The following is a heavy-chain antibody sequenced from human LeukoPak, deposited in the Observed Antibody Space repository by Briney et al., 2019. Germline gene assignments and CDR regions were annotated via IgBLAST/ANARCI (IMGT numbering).Heavy chain of an antibody. J-gene: IGHJ4*02. Sequence: GGSLRLSCAASGFTFSNAWMSWVRQAPGKGLEWVGRIKSKTDGGTTDYAAHVKGRFTISIEDSKNTLYLQMNSLKNEDTAVYYCTTGITMVRGVIHLIDYWGQGTLVTVSS. CDR2: IKSKTDGGTT. V-gene: IGHV3-15*01. D-gene: IGHD3-10*01. CDR3: TTGITMVRGVIHLIDY. CDR1: GFTFSNAW.